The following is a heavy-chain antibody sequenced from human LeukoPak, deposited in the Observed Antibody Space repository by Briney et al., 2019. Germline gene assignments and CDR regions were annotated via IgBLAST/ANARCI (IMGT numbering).Heavy chain of an antibody. CDR1: GGSISSSSYY. CDR3: ARRYKSSSGWYEDY. J-gene: IGHJ4*02. CDR2: IYYGGST. Sequence: SETLSLTCTVSGGSISSSSYYWGWIRQPPGKGLEWIGSIYYGGSTYYNPSLKSRVTISVDTSKNQFSLKLSSVTAADTAVYYCARRYKSSSGWYEDYWGQGTLVTVSS. D-gene: IGHD6-19*01. V-gene: IGHV4-39*01.